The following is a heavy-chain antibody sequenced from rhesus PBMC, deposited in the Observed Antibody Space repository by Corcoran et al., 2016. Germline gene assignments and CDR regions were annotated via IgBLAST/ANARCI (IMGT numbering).Heavy chain of an antibody. V-gene: IGHV4-93*02. CDR2: IYGSSGGA. CDR1: GGSISSVNR. D-gene: IGHD6-43*01. J-gene: IGHJ4*01. Sequence: QVELQESGPAVVKPSATLSLTCAVSGGSISSVNRWNWIRQSPGKGLEWLALIYGSSGGAENNPSLKSRVAISMDTSKNQFSLKLSSVTAADTAVYDCARHFTSSHFDYWGRGVLVTVSS. CDR3: ARHFTSSHFDY.